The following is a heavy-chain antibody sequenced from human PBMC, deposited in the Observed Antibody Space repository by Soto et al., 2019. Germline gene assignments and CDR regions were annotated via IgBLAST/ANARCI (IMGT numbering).Heavy chain of an antibody. J-gene: IGHJ5*02. Sequence: QVQLVHSGAEVKKPGSSVMVSCKASGGTFSSYAITWVRQSPGQDLEWVGGIIPIFGTANYAQKFKSRVTITAIESPSEAFMELSSLRSEDTSVYSCACLAIAQVNWFDPWGQGTLVSVSS. V-gene: IGHV1-69*01. D-gene: IGHD3-3*02. CDR1: GGTFSSYA. CDR2: IIPIFGTA. CDR3: ACLAIAQVNWFDP.